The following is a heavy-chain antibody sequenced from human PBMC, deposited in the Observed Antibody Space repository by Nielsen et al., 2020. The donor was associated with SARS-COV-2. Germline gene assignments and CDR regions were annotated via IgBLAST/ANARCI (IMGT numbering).Heavy chain of an antibody. Sequence: SLKISCAASGFTFDDYAMHWVRQAPGKGLEWVSGISWNSGSIGYADSVKGRFTISRDNAKNSLYLQMNSLRAEDTALYYCAKGGVSSGWYEAPYYFDYWGQGTLVTVSS. J-gene: IGHJ4*02. CDR2: ISWNSGSI. V-gene: IGHV3-9*01. CDR3: AKGGVSSGWYEAPYYFDY. D-gene: IGHD6-19*01. CDR1: GFTFDDYA.